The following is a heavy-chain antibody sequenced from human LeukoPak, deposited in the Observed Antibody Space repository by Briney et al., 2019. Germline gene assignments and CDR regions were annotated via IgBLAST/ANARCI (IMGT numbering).Heavy chain of an antibody. D-gene: IGHD2/OR15-2a*01. V-gene: IGHV3-53*01. CDR3: ARDPGIRNGMDV. CDR2: IYSGGTT. CDR1: GFTVNNNY. J-gene: IGHJ6*02. Sequence: PGGSLRLSCAASGFTVNNNYMTWVRQAPGKGLEWVSVIYSGGTTYYAASLKGRFTISRDNSKNTLYLQMNSLRVDDTAVYYCARDPGIRNGMDVWGQGTTVTVSS.